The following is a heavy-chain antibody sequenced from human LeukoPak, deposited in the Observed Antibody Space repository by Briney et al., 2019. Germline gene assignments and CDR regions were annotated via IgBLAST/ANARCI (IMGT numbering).Heavy chain of an antibody. D-gene: IGHD3-9*01. CDR1: GFTFSDYG. J-gene: IGHJ4*02. Sequence: GGSLRLSCAVSGFTFSDYGMHWVRQAPGRGLEWVALISYDGSNKYYADSVKGRFTISRDNSKNTLYLQTNSLRAEDTAVYYCAKDGDLLTDYYVHEYDYWGQGTLVTVSS. CDR2: ISYDGSNK. CDR3: AKDGDLLTDYYVHEYDY. V-gene: IGHV3-30*18.